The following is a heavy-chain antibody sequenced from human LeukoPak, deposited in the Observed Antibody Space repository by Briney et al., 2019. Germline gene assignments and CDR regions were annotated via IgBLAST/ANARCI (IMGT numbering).Heavy chain of an antibody. Sequence: SETLSLTCTVSGGSISSSSYYWGWIRQPPGKGLEWIGSIYYSGSTYYNPSLKSRVTISVDTSKNQFSLKLSSVTAADTAVYYCAIRSSGWPLFDYWGQGTLVTVSS. D-gene: IGHD6-19*01. CDR1: GGSISSSSYY. J-gene: IGHJ4*02. V-gene: IGHV4-39*07. CDR3: AIRSSGWPLFDY. CDR2: IYYSGST.